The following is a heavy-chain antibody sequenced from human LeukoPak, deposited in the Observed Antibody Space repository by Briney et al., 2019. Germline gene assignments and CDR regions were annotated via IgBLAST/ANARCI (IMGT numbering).Heavy chain of an antibody. CDR2: ISAYNGNT. CDR3: AIQDVNYYYYGMDV. Sequence: GASVKVSCTASGGTFIIYAISWVRQAPGQGLEWMGWISAYNGNTNYAQKLQGRVTMTTDTSTSTAYMELRSLRSDDTAVYYCAIQDVNYYYYGMDVWGQGTTVTVSS. CDR1: GGTFIIYA. V-gene: IGHV1-18*01. J-gene: IGHJ6*02.